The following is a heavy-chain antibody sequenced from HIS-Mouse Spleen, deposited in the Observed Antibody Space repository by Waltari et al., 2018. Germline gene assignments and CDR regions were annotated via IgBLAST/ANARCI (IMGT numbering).Heavy chain of an antibody. V-gene: IGHV3-21*01. Sequence: EVQLVESGGGLVKPGGSLRLSCAASGFTFSSYSMNWVRQAPGKGLKWVSSISSSSSYIYYADSVKCRFTISRDNAKNSLYLQMNSLRAEDTAVYYCASLYYDILTGYYRDYWGQGTLVTVSS. J-gene: IGHJ4*02. CDR1: GFTFSSYS. CDR2: ISSSSSYI. D-gene: IGHD3-9*01. CDR3: ASLYYDILTGYYRDY.